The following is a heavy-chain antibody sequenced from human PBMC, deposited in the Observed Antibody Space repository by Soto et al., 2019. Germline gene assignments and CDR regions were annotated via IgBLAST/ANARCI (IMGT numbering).Heavy chain of an antibody. Sequence: QVQLVQSGAEVKKPGSSVKVSCKASGGTFSSYAISWVRQAPGQGLEWMGGIIPIFGTANYAQKFQGRVTITADESTSTAYMELSSLRSEDTGVYYCAILGYSYGSDYYCGMDVWGQGTTVTVSS. CDR2: IIPIFGTA. CDR3: AILGYSYGSDYYCGMDV. D-gene: IGHD5-18*01. J-gene: IGHJ6*02. V-gene: IGHV1-69*01. CDR1: GGTFSSYA.